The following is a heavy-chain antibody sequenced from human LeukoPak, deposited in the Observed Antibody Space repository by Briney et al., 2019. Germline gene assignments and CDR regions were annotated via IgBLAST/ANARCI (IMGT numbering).Heavy chain of an antibody. D-gene: IGHD3-9*01. J-gene: IGHJ6*02. CDR1: GYTFTDYY. CDR3: ARPRATGWYYYYGMDV. V-gene: IGHV1-2*02. CDR2: ITPNSGGT. Sequence: GASVKVSCKASGYTFTDYYMHWVRQAPGQGLEWMGWITPNSGGTNYAQKFQGRVTMTSDTSISTAYMELSRLRSDDTAVYYCARPRATGWYYYYGMDVWGQGTTVTVSS.